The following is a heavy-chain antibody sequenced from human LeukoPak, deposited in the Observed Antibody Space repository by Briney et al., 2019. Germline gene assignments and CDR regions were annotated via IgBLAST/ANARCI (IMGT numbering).Heavy chain of an antibody. V-gene: IGHV1-46*01. CDR1: GYTFTSYY. CDR3: ARTAARRFDY. CDR2: INPSGGNT. J-gene: IGHJ4*02. Sequence: ASVKVSCKASGYTFTSYYFHWVRQAPGQGLEWMGLINPSGGNTNYAQKFQGRVTMTRDTSTSTVYMELSSLRSEDTAVYYCARTAARRFDYWGQGTLVTVSS. D-gene: IGHD6-6*01.